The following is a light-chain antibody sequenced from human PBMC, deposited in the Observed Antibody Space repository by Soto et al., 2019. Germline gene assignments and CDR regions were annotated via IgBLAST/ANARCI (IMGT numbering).Light chain of an antibody. V-gene: IGLV2-14*01. CDR2: MVS. CDR3: FSFTTTSTDV. Sequence: QSVLAQPASVSGSPGQSITISCTGTSGFVGNYNYVSWYQQYPGRVPKLLIYMVSNRPSGVSNRFSGSKSGNTASLTISGLQAEDEAEYFCFSFTTTSTDVFGTGTKVTVL. CDR1: SGFVGNYNY. J-gene: IGLJ1*01.